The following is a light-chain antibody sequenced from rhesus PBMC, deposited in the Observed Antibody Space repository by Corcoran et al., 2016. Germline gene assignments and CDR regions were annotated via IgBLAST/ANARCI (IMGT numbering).Light chain of an antibody. Sequence: DIHMTQSPSSLSASVGDRVTVTCRASQGINKELSWFQQKPGKAPRLLIYAASSLEAGVSSRFSGSGSGTDFTLPITSLQPEDVANYYFLQDYTTPYSFGQGTKVEIK. CDR3: LQDYTTPYS. V-gene: IGKV1-94*01. CDR1: QGINKE. J-gene: IGKJ2*01. CDR2: AAS.